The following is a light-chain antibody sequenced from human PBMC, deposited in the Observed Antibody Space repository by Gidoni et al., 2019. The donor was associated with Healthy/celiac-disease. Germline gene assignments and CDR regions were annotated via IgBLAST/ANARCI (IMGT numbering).Light chain of an antibody. CDR3: QQYYSTPWT. CDR1: NKNY. J-gene: IGKJ1*01. Sequence: DIVMTQSPDSLAVSLGERATINNKNYLAWYQQKPGQPPKLLIHWASTRESGVPDRFSGSGSGTDFTLTLSRLQAEDVAVYYCQQYYSTPWTFDHGTKVEIK. CDR2: WAS. V-gene: IGKV4-1*01.